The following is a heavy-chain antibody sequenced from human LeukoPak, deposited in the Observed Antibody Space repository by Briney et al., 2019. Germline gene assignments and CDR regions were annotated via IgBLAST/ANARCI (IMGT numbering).Heavy chain of an antibody. CDR3: AGDSIAVAGIVDY. D-gene: IGHD6-19*01. J-gene: IGHJ4*02. Sequence: GGSLRLSCAASGFTFSSYSMNWVRQAPGKGLEWVSSISSSSSYIYYADSVKGRFTISRDNAKNSLYLQMTSLTAEDTAVYYCAGDSIAVAGIVDYWGQGTLVTVSS. V-gene: IGHV3-21*01. CDR1: GFTFSSYS. CDR2: ISSSSSYI.